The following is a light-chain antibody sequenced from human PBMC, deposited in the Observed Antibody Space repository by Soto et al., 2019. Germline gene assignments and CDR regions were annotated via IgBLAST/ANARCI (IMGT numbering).Light chain of an antibody. J-gene: IGLJ1*01. CDR1: DSDVGGYNY. CDR3: SSYTSTTTLYV. CDR2: DVS. V-gene: IGLV2-14*03. Sequence: QTVVTQPASVSGSPGQSITISCAGSDSDVGGYNYVSWYRQHPGKAPQLIIYDVSNRPAGVSSRFSASKSGYTASLTISGLQAEDEADYYCSSYTSTTTLYVFGTGTKVTVL.